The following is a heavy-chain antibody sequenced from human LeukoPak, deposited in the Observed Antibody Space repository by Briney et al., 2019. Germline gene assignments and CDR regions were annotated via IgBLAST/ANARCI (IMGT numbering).Heavy chain of an antibody. CDR1: GGSFSGYY. D-gene: IGHD6-13*01. CDR2: IYYSGST. V-gene: IGHV4-59*01. Sequence: SETLSLTCAVYGGSFSGYYWSWIRQPPGKGLEWIGYIYYSGSTNYNPSLKSRVTISVDTSKNQFSLKLSSVTAADTAVYYCARDSYSSSWNNWFDPWGQGTLVTVSS. CDR3: ARDSYSSSWNNWFDP. J-gene: IGHJ5*02.